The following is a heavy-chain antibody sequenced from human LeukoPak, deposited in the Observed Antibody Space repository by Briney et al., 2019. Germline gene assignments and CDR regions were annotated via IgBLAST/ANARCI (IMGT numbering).Heavy chain of an antibody. Sequence: PGGSLRLSCAASGFTFSSYSMNWVRQAPGKGLEWVSSISSSSSNKSYADSVKGRFTISRDNAKNSLYLQMNSLSAEDTAVYYCARGSTAMVEFDYWGQGTLVTVSS. CDR2: ISSSSSNK. J-gene: IGHJ4*02. D-gene: IGHD5-18*01. V-gene: IGHV3-21*01. CDR3: ARGSTAMVEFDY. CDR1: GFTFSSYS.